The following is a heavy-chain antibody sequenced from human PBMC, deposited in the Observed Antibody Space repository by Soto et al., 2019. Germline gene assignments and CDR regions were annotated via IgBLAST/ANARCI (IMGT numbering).Heavy chain of an antibody. CDR2: INQTGGP. CDR1: RGSFNNYY. CDR3: ASQVGVPSNWVGVA. Sequence: PLETLSLTLEVSRGSFNNYYWSWLSQHPGKGLEWIGEINQTGGPDYNPSRQSPVTRAVDSSNKQLYLRRSSVTPADTAVYYCASQVGVPSNWVGVAWGQGTPVTVSS. V-gene: IGHV4-34*01. D-gene: IGHD6-13*01. J-gene: IGHJ5*02.